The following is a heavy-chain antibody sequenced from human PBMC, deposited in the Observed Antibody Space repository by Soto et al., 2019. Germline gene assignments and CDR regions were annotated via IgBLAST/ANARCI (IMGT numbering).Heavy chain of an antibody. CDR1: GFTFSSCA. V-gene: IGHV3-23*01. D-gene: IGHD1-1*01. Sequence: GGSLRLSCAASGFTFSSCAMSWVRQAPGKGLERVSFISGSGDRAFYSDSVKGRLTISRDNSKNTLYLQMKSLRAEDTAVYYFVNPPDDLPTATPDFDFWGHGTMVTVSX. CDR2: ISGSGDRA. CDR3: VNPPDDLPTATPDFDF. J-gene: IGHJ4*01.